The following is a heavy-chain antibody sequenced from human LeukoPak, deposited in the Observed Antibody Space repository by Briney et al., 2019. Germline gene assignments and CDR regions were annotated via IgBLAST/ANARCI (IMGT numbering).Heavy chain of an antibody. J-gene: IGHJ5*02. Sequence: GASVKVSCKASGGTFISYAISWVRQAPGQGLEWMGGIIPIFGTANYAQKFQGRVTITADESTSTAYMELSSLRSEDTAVYYCAREGGGIVVVPAARIWFDPWGQGTLVTVSS. D-gene: IGHD2-2*01. CDR1: GGTFISYA. CDR3: AREGGGIVVVPAARIWFDP. CDR2: IIPIFGTA. V-gene: IGHV1-69*13.